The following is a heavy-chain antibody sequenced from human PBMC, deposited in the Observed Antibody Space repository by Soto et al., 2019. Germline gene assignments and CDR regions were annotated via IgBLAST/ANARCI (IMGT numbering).Heavy chain of an antibody. D-gene: IGHD2-15*01. V-gene: IGHV4-59*01. CDR2: IYYSGST. CDR3: ARSLNYCSGGSCYSNYYGMDV. J-gene: IGHJ6*02. Sequence: SLTCTESGGSISSYYWSWIRQPPGKGLEWIGYIYYSGSTNYNPSLKSRVTISVDTSKNQFSLKLSSVTAADTAVYYCARSLNYCSGGSCYSNYYGMDVWGQGTTVTVSS. CDR1: GGSISSYY.